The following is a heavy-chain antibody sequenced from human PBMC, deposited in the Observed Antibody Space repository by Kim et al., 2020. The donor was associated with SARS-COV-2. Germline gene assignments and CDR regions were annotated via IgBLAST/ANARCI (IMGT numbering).Heavy chain of an antibody. CDR3: ARVYGSGSQTPFDY. CDR1: GGSFSGYY. D-gene: IGHD3-10*01. CDR2: INHSGST. J-gene: IGHJ4*02. Sequence: SETLSLTCAVYGGSFSGYYWSWIRQPPGKGLEWIGEINHSGSTNYNPSLKSRVTISVDTSKNQFSLKLSSVTAADTAVYYCARVYGSGSQTPFDYWGQGTLVTVSS. V-gene: IGHV4-34*01.